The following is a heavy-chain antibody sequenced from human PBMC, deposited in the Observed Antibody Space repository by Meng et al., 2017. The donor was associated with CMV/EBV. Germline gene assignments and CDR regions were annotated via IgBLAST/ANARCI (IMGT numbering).Heavy chain of an antibody. V-gene: IGHV1-2*02. D-gene: IGHD1-26*01. CDR3: ARDQGVGATRTWLAVQDY. CDR2: INPNSGGT. CDR1: GYTFTGYY. Sequence: ASVKVSCKASGYTFTGYYMHWVRQAPGQGLGWMGWINPNSGGTNYAQKFQGRVTMTRDTSISTAYVELSRLRSDDTAVYYCARDQGVGATRTWLAVQDYWGQGTLVTVSS. J-gene: IGHJ4*02.